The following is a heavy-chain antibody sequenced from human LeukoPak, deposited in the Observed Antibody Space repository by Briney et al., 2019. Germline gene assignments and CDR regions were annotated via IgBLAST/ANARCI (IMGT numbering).Heavy chain of an antibody. J-gene: IGHJ4*02. V-gene: IGHV3-20*04. Sequence: GGSLRLSCAASGFTFDDYGMSWVRQAPGKGLEWVSGINWNGGSTGYADSVKGRFTISRDNAKNSLCLQMNSLRAEDTALYYCASLVTTSSPFDYWGQGTPVTVSS. CDR2: INWNGGST. CDR1: GFTFDDYG. D-gene: IGHD4-17*01. CDR3: ASLVTTSSPFDY.